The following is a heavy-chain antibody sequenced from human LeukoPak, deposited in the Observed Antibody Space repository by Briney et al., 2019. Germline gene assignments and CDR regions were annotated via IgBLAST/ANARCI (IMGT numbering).Heavy chain of an antibody. J-gene: IGHJ4*02. Sequence: PSQTLSLTCTVSGGSISSSSYYWGWIRQPPGKGLEWNGSIYYSGSTYYNPSLKSRVTISVDTSKNQFSLKLSSVTAADTAVYYCARIRPNMVRGVIGDWGQGTLVTVSS. CDR1: GGSISSSSYY. CDR2: IYYSGST. CDR3: ARIRPNMVRGVIGD. D-gene: IGHD3-10*01. V-gene: IGHV4-39*01.